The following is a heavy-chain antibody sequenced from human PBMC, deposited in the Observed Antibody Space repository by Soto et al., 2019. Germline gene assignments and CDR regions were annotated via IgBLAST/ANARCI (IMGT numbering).Heavy chain of an antibody. J-gene: IGHJ4*02. Sequence: EVQLLESGGGLVQPGGSLRLSCAASGFTFSTFDMTWVRQPPGKGLEWASLIRGSSGSTYYADSVKGRFTISKDISKNTLYLQMNSLRAEDTALYFCVKGAWLDYWGQGNMVTVSS. CDR3: VKGAWLDY. CDR1: GFTFSTFD. CDR2: IRGSSGST. V-gene: IGHV3-23*01.